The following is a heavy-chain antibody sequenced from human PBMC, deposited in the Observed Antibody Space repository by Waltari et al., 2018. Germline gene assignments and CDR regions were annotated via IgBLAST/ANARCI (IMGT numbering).Heavy chain of an antibody. D-gene: IGHD3-3*01. V-gene: IGHV3-20*04. J-gene: IGHJ3*02. CDR1: GFTFDDYG. CDR2: INWNGGST. Sequence: SCAASGFTFDDYGMSWVRQAPGKGLEWVSGINWNGGSTGYADSVKGRFTISRDNAKNSLYLQMNSLRAEDTALYYCARDKITIRVFDIWGQGTMVTVSS. CDR3: ARDKITIRVFDI.